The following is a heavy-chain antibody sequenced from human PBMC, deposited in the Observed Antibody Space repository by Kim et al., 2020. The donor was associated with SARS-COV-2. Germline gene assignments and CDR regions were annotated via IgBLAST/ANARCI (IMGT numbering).Heavy chain of an antibody. J-gene: IGHJ4*02. CDR3: ASLAMPDY. CDR2: SGST. V-gene: IGHV4-59*01. Sequence: SGSTNYNPSLKSRVTISVDTSKNQFSLKLSSVTAADTAVYYCASLAMPDYWGQGTLVTVSS. D-gene: IGHD2-2*01.